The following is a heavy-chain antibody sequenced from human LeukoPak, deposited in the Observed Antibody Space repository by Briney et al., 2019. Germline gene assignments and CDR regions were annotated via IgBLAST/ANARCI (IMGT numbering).Heavy chain of an antibody. J-gene: IGHJ4*02. CDR1: VFTFSSYA. D-gene: IGHD5-24*01. V-gene: IGHV3-23*01. CDR2: ISGSGGST. Sequence: GGSLRLSCAASVFTFSSYAMSWVRQAPGKGMEWVSAISGSGGSTYYADSVKGRFTISRDNSKNTLYLQMNSLRAEDTAVYYCAKDPVEMATRSGYWGQGTLVTVSS. CDR3: AKDPVEMATRSGY.